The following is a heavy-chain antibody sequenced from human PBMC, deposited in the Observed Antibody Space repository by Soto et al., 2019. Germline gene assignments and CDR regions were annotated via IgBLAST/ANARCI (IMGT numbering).Heavy chain of an antibody. CDR2: ISYDGSNK. CDR1: GFTFSSYA. J-gene: IGHJ2*01. Sequence: GGSLRLSCAASGFTFSSYAMHWVHQAPGKGLEWVAVISYDGSNKYYADSVKGRFTISRDNSKNTLYLQMNSLRAEDTAVYYCARDQAQWLAGSYWYFDLWGRGTLVTVSS. D-gene: IGHD6-19*01. CDR3: ARDQAQWLAGSYWYFDL. V-gene: IGHV3-30-3*01.